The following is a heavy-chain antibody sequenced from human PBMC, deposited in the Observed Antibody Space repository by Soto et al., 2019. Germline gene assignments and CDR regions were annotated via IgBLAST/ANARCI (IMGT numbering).Heavy chain of an antibody. Sequence: AXSGFTFXSNXXXXXXXXSGKGLAWLAVIGYEGSNKNYADAVKGRVTIPRDNSKNTLYLQMNSLRAEDPAVYYCAKDRAVADPHFDYPGQGTLVTLSS. D-gene: IGHD6-19*01. J-gene: IGHJ4*02. CDR1: GFTFXSNX. V-gene: IGHV3-30*18. CDR2: IGYEGSNK. CDR3: AKDRAVADPHFDY.